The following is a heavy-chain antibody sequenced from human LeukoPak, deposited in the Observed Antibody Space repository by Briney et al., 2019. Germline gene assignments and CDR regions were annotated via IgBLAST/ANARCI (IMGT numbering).Heavy chain of an antibody. CDR1: GGSFSGYY. J-gene: IGHJ4*02. CDR2: INHSGST. D-gene: IGHD5-12*01. CDR3: ARGGYSGYDRLGY. Sequence: KPSETLSLTCAVYGGSFSGYYWSWIRQPPGKGLEWIGEINHSGSTNYNPSLKSRVTTSVDTSKNQFSLKLSSVTAADTAVYYCARGGYSGYDRLGYWGQGTLVTVSS. V-gene: IGHV4-34*01.